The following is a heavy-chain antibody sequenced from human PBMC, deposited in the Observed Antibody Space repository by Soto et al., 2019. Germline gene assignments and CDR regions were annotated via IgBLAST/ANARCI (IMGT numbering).Heavy chain of an antibody. D-gene: IGHD2-15*01. CDR2: IIANGGT. Sequence: GGSLRLSCAASGFTFKDYAMSWVRQAPGKGLQWVSIIIANGGTFYADSVKGRFTISRDNSKNTVYLQMSSLRVGDTAIYYCARDYTVAADPSSVILFDYWGQGALVTVSS. CDR3: ARDYTVAADPSSVILFDY. V-gene: IGHV3-23*01. CDR1: GFTFKDYA. J-gene: IGHJ4*02.